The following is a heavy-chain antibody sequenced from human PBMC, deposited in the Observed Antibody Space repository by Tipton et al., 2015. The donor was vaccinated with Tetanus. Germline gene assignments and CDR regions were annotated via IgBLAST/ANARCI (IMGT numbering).Heavy chain of an antibody. CDR2: IYYSGST. CDR1: GGSISGSSYY. CDR3: ARHPPPYYYGSGSYLDY. J-gene: IGHJ4*02. Sequence: TLSLTCSVSGGSISGSSYYWSWIRQPPGKALEWIGSIYYSGSTFYHPSLQSRVTISVDTSKNQFSPGLNSVTAADTAVYFCARHPPPYYYGSGSYLDYWGQGTPVTVSS. V-gene: IGHV4-39*01. D-gene: IGHD3-10*01.